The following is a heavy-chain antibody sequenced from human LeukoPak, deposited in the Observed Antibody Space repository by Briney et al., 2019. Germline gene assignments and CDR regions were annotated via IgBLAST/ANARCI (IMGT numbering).Heavy chain of an antibody. CDR2: IYYSGST. V-gene: IGHV4-59*08. J-gene: IGHJ3*02. CDR3: ARVYDSSGPNGFDI. D-gene: IGHD3-22*01. CDR1: GGSFSSYY. Sequence: SETLSLTCAVYGGSFSSYYWSWIRQPPGKGLEWIGYIYYSGSTNYNPSLKSRVTISVDTSKNQFSLKLSSVTAADTAVYYCARVYDSSGPNGFDIWGQGTMVTVSS.